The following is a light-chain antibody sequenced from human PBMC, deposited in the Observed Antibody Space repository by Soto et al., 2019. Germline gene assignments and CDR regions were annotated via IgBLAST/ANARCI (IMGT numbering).Light chain of an antibody. Sequence: EIVMTQPPATLSVSPGGRATLSCRASQSISDTLAWYQQKPGQAPRLLIYGASTRATGIPARFSGSGSGTEFTLTINSLQPEDFAVYYCQQYYNWPRTFGQGTKVDIK. J-gene: IGKJ1*01. CDR3: QQYYNWPRT. V-gene: IGKV3-15*01. CDR2: GAS. CDR1: QSISDT.